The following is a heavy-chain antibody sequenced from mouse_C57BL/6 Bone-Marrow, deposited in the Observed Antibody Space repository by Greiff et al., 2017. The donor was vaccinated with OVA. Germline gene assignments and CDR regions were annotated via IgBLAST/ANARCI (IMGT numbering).Heavy chain of an antibody. D-gene: IGHD1-1*02. CDR2: IRNKANGYTT. Sequence: EVKLMESGGGLVQPGGSLSLSCAASGFTFTDYYMSWVRQPPGKALEWLGFIRNKANGYTTEYSASVKGRFTISRDNSQSILYLQMNALRAEDSATDYCARLYYALDVWGTGTAVTVSS. V-gene: IGHV7-3*01. CDR1: GFTFTDYY. CDR3: ARLYYALDV. J-gene: IGHJ1*03.